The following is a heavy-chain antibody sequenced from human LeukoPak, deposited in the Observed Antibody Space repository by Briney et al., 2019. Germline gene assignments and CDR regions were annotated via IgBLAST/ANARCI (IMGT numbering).Heavy chain of an antibody. D-gene: IGHD1-26*01. V-gene: IGHV3-30-3*01. CDR1: GFSFSTSW. CDR3: ARDRVGATDYFDY. CDR2: ISYDGSNK. Sequence: GGSLRLSCAASGFSFSTSWMTWVRQAPGKGLEWVAVISYDGSNKYYADSVKGRFTISRDNSKNTLYLQMNSLRAEDTAVYYCARDRVGATDYFDYWGQGTLVTVSS. J-gene: IGHJ4*02.